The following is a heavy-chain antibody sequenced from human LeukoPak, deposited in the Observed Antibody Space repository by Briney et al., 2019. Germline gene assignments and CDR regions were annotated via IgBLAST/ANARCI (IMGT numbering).Heavy chain of an antibody. CDR2: IYYTGST. CDR3: ARVFGSGYDFRGAFDV. D-gene: IGHD5-12*01. J-gene: IGHJ3*01. V-gene: IGHV4-59*01. CDR1: GGSISTYY. Sequence: SETLSLTCTVSGGSISTYYWTWIRQPPGKGLEWIGYIYYTGSTNYNPSLKSRVTISVDTSKIQFSLKLSSVTAADTAVYYCARVFGSGYDFRGAFDVWGQGTMVTVSS.